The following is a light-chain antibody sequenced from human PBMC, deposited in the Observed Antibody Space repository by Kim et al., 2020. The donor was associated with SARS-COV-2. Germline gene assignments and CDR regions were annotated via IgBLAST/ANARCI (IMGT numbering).Light chain of an antibody. Sequence: ASVGGTVTITCRASQSISTSLAWYQQKPGKAPKLLIYDASSLESGVPSRFSGSGSGTEFTLTISSLQPGDSATYFCQQYNSYAVTFGGGTKVDIK. V-gene: IGKV1-5*01. CDR1: QSISTS. CDR2: DAS. CDR3: QQYNSYAVT. J-gene: IGKJ4*01.